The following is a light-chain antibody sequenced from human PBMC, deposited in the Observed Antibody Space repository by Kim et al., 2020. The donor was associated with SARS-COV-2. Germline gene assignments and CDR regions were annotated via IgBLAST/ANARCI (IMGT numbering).Light chain of an antibody. Sequence: PGQSVTISCTGTSRDVGGYNYVSWYQQHPGKAPKLMIYEVSKRPSGVPDRFSGSKSDNTASLTVSGLQAEDEADYYCSSYAGSDIYVFGTGTKVTVL. CDR1: SRDVGGYNY. V-gene: IGLV2-8*01. CDR3: SSYAGSDIYV. CDR2: EVS. J-gene: IGLJ1*01.